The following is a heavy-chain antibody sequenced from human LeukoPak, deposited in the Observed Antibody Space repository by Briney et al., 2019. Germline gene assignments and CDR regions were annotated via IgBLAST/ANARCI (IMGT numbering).Heavy chain of an antibody. D-gene: IGHD2-15*01. V-gene: IGHV3-53*01. CDR3: ASGAPGVRKFYSDPFHN. CDR2: LYSAGAT. J-gene: IGHJ4*02. Sequence: PGGSLRLSRAVSGFAVNDNYMTWVRQAPGRGLEWVSILYSAGATYYTDSVRGRFSIARDSSKNALFLQMNSLRAEDTAVYYCASGAPGVRKFYSDPFHNWGQGTLVTVSS. CDR1: GFAVNDNY.